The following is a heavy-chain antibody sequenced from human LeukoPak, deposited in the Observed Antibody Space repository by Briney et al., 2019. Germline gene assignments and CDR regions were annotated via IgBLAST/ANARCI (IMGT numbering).Heavy chain of an antibody. V-gene: IGHV4-39*01. Sequence: SEPLSLTCTGSGDTISSTSYFWGWTRQPPGKGLKWIATIYHSGTTYCNQYRRVGIAICAHRSKNQYSMKLSSVTASDTAVYYCTRHKCSGIYCPLDYWGQGTLVTVS. CDR1: GDTISSTSYF. J-gene: IGHJ4*02. CDR2: IYHSGTT. D-gene: IGHD2-15*01. CDR3: TRHKCSGIYCPLDY.